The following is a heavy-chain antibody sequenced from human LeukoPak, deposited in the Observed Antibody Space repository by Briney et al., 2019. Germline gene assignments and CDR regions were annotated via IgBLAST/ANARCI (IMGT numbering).Heavy chain of an antibody. CDR1: GFTFSSYE. J-gene: IGHJ4*02. V-gene: IGHV3-48*03. CDR3: ARGYCGSTSCYGVFDY. Sequence: GGSLRLSCAASGFTFSSYEMNWVRQAPGKGLEWVSYISSSGSTIYYADSVKGRFTISRDNAKNSLYLQMNSLRAEDTAVYYCARGYCGSTSCYGVFDYWGQGTLVTVSS. CDR2: ISSSGSTI. D-gene: IGHD2-2*01.